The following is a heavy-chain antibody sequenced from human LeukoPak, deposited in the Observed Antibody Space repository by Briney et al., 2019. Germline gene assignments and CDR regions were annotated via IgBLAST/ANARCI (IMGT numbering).Heavy chain of an antibody. CDR1: GGSISSSNW. V-gene: IGHV4-4*02. D-gene: IGHD3-16*02. J-gene: IGHJ4*02. Sequence: SETLSLTCAVSGGSISSSNWWSWVRQPPGKGLEWIGEIYHSGSTNYNPSLKSRVTISVDTSKNQFSLKLSSVTAADTAVYYCARGGVDYDYVWGSYRPKPYYFDYWGQGTLVTVSS. CDR3: ARGGVDYDYVWGSYRPKPYYFDY. CDR2: IYHSGST.